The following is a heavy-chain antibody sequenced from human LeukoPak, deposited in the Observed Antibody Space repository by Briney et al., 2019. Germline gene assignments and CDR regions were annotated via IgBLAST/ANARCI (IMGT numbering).Heavy chain of an antibody. D-gene: IGHD3-3*01. Sequence: SETLSLTCTVSGGSISSYYWSWIRQPPGKGLEWIGYIYYSGSTNYNPSLKSRVTISVDTSKNQFSLKLGSVTAADTAVYYCARVPSLEWLFAYFDYWGQGTLVTVSS. CDR3: ARVPSLEWLFAYFDY. CDR1: GGSISSYY. CDR2: IYYSGST. V-gene: IGHV4-59*01. J-gene: IGHJ4*02.